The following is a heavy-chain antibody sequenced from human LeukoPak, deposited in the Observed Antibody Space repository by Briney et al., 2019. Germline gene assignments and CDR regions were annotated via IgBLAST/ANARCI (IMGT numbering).Heavy chain of an antibody. D-gene: IGHD2-21*01. V-gene: IGHV4-59*08. Sequence: PSETLSPTCTVSGGSISNYYWSWIRQPPGKGLEWIGYIYYSGTTNYNPSLKSRLTISVDTSKNQFSLRLGSVTAADTAVYYCARHVVASSPLAYWGQGTLVTVSS. J-gene: IGHJ4*02. CDR3: ARHVVASSPLAY. CDR1: GGSISNYY. CDR2: IYYSGTT.